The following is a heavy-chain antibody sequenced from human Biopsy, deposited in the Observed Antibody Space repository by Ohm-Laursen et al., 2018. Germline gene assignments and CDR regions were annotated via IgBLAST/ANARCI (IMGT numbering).Heavy chain of an antibody. V-gene: IGHV3-53*01. CDR3: ARWYGDLFYYYNGMDV. Sequence: SLRLSCTASGFTVSTTYMSWVRQAPGKGLEWVSIIYLDGNTYYTDSVKGRFTISRDNAKNSLSLQMNNLRVDDTAVYYCARWYGDLFYYYNGMDVWGQGTTVTVSS. CDR2: IYLDGNT. J-gene: IGHJ6*02. CDR1: GFTVSTTY. D-gene: IGHD3-10*01.